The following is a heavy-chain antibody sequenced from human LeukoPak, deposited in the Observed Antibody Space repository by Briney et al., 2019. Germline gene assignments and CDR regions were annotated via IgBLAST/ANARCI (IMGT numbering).Heavy chain of an antibody. V-gene: IGHV4-34*01. CDR2: ISHSGST. D-gene: IGHD5-12*01. Sequence: SETLTLTCAVYGGSFSGYYWSWIRQPPGKGLEWIGEISHSGSTIYNPPLKRRVTISVETSKDQFSLRLSSVTAADTAVYYCARHSRPGDSGYENAFYIWGQGTMVTVSS. J-gene: IGHJ3*02. CDR3: ARHSRPGDSGYENAFYI. CDR1: GGSFSGYY.